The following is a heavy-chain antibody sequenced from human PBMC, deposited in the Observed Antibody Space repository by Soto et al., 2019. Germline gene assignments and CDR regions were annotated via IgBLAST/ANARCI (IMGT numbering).Heavy chain of an antibody. CDR1: GFTFSRFW. CDR2: IDSDGSST. CDR3: ARVGAYNWFDT. Sequence: EVQLVESGGGLVQPGGSLRLSCAASGFTFSRFWMHWVRQAPGKGLLWVSRIDSDGSSTNYADSVKGRFTVSRDNAKNTLYLQMNSLRAEDTAVYYCARVGAYNWFDTWGQGTLFTVSS. J-gene: IGHJ5*02. V-gene: IGHV3-74*01.